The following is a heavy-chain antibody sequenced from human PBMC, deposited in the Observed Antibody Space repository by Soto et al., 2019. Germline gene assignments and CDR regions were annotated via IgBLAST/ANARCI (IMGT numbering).Heavy chain of an antibody. V-gene: IGHV4-38-2*02. D-gene: IGHD3-3*01. J-gene: IGHJ4*02. Sequence: SETLSLTCTVSGYSISSGYYWGWIRQPPGKGLEWIGSIYHSGSTYYNPSLKSRVTISVDTSKNQVPLKLSSVTAADTAVYYCARVIFGVVTFDYWGQGTLVTVSS. CDR3: ARVIFGVVTFDY. CDR1: GYSISSGYY. CDR2: IYHSGST.